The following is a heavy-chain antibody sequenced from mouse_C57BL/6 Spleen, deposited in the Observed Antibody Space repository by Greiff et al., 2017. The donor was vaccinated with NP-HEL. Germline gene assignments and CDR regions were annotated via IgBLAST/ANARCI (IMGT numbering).Heavy chain of an antibody. CDR3: ARQGTTYCFGC. Sequence: EVMLVESGGDLVKPGGSLKLSCAASGFTFSSYGMSWVRQTPDKRLEWVATISSGGSYTYYPDSVKGRFTISRDNAKNTLYLQMSSLKSEDTAMYYCARQGTTYCFGCWGQGTTLTVSS. D-gene: IGHD2-14*01. V-gene: IGHV5-6*01. CDR1: GFTFSSYG. CDR2: ISSGGSYT. J-gene: IGHJ2*01.